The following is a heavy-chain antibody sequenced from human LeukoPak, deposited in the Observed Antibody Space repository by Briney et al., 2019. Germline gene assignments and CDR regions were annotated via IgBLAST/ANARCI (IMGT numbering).Heavy chain of an antibody. Sequence: RGESLKISCKGSGYSFSNYWIGWVRQMPGKGLEWMGIIYPGEYDIRYSPSFQGQVTISADKSISTAYLQWSSLKASDTAMYYCARGAAGIDYWGQGTLVTVSS. V-gene: IGHV5-51*01. CDR3: ARGAAGIDY. CDR2: IYPGEYDI. CDR1: GYSFSNYW. J-gene: IGHJ4*02. D-gene: IGHD3-10*01.